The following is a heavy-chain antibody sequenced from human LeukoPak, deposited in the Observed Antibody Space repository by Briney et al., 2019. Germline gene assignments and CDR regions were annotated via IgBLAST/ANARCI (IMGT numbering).Heavy chain of an antibody. CDR2: INHSGST. CDR1: GFTFSDHY. D-gene: IGHD2-15*01. Sequence: SGGSLRLSCAASGFTFSDHYMDWVRQAPGKGLEWIGEINHSGSTNYNPSLKSRVTISVDTSKNQFSLKLSSVTAADTAVYYCARRVFVVGYFDYWGQGTLVTVSS. J-gene: IGHJ4*02. CDR3: ARRVFVVGYFDY. V-gene: IGHV4-34*01.